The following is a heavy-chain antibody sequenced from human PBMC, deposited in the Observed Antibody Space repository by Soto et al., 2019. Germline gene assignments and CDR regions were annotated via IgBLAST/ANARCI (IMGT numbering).Heavy chain of an antibody. D-gene: IGHD2-15*01. CDR1: GGSISSSSYY. CDR3: ARHTPAISISDH. CDR2: INYSGST. Sequence: QLQLQESGPGLVKPSETLSLTCTVSGGSISSSSYYWGWIRQPPGKGLEWIGSINYSGSTYYNPSLKSRVTITVATSKNQFSLKLSSVTAADTAVYYCARHTPAISISDHWGQGTLVTVSS. V-gene: IGHV4-39*01. J-gene: IGHJ4*02.